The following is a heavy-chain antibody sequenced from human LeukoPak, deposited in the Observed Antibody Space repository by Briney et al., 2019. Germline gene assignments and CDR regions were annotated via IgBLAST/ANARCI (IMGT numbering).Heavy chain of an antibody. CDR1: GFSLTDYY. CDR2: ISSNSNTI. CDR3: TRTSIRGYSYGSDS. D-gene: IGHD5-18*01. V-gene: IGHV3-11*04. J-gene: IGHJ4*02. Sequence: PGGSLRLSCTASGFSLTDYYMSWIGQAPGKGLEWVSYISSNSNTIRYADSVRGRFTISRDNSRDSVFLQMNDLRVEDTAVYYCTRTSIRGYSYGSDSWGQGTRVTVSS.